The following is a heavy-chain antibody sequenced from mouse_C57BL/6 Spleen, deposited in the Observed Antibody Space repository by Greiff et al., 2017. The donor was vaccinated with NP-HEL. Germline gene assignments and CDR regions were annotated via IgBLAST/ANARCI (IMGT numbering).Heavy chain of an antibody. CDR3: ARQGNYGFAY. Sequence: VQLQQSGPELVKPGASVKISCKASGYSFTSYYIHWVKQRPGQGLEWIGWIYPGSGNTKYNEKFKGKATLTADTSSSTAYMQLSSLTSEDSAVYYCARQGNYGFAYWGQGTLVTVSA. CDR2: IYPGSGNT. V-gene: IGHV1-66*01. CDR1: GYSFTSYY. J-gene: IGHJ3*01. D-gene: IGHD2-1*01.